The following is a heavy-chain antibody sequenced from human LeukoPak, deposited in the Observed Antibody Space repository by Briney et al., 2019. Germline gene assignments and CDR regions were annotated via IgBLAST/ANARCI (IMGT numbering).Heavy chain of an antibody. CDR3: TKSGYGGNWFDP. CDR2: INNDGRNT. Sequence: GGSLRLSCEASGLTFTTSWMPWVRQAPGKGLVWVSRINNDGRNTRYADSVKGRFTISRDNAKNTLFLQMDSLRAEDTAVYYCTKSGYGGNWFDPWGQGTLVTVSA. J-gene: IGHJ5*02. V-gene: IGHV3-74*01. CDR1: GLTFTTSW. D-gene: IGHD4-23*01.